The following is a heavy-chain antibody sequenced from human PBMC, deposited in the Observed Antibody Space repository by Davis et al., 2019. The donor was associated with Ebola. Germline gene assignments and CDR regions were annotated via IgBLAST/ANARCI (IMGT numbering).Heavy chain of an antibody. Sequence: GESLKISCAASGFTFKTYAMSWVRQAPGKGLEWVAGISVSGTTYYAGSVKGRFTISRDNSRNTLYLQMNTLRAEDTALNYCTKALTNCGGDCSMNDAFDIWGQGTMVTVSS. CDR3: TKALTNCGGDCSMNDAFDI. CDR2: ISVSGTT. V-gene: IGHV3-23*01. D-gene: IGHD2-21*02. CDR1: GFTFKTYA. J-gene: IGHJ3*02.